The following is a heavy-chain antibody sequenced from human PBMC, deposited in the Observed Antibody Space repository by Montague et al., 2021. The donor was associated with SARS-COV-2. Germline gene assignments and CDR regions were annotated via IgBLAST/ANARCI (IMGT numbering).Heavy chain of an antibody. CDR1: GASISTGIYY. Sequence: TLFLTCTVSGASISTGIYYWSWIRQPAGKGLEWIGRIRTTGHTDYNSSLESRVFMSVDTSTNQFSLSLTSVTAADTAVYFCARFGSGTLEFDLWGQGTLVTVSS. CDR2: IRTTGHT. CDR3: ARFGSGTLEFDL. J-gene: IGHJ4*02. V-gene: IGHV4-61*02. D-gene: IGHD1-26*01.